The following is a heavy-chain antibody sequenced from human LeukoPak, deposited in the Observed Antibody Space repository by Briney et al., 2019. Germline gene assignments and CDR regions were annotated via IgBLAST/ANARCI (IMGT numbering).Heavy chain of an antibody. V-gene: IGHV3-7*02. CDR3: ATWIRDGFDY. CDR2: IKQDGSEI. CDR1: GFNFNSYW. D-gene: IGHD5-18*01. Sequence: GGSLRLSCAASGFNFNSYWMSWVRQAPGKGLECVANIKQDGSEIYFVDSVKGRFTISRDNAKSSMYLQMNSLRAKDTAVYYCATWIRDGFDYWGQGTLVTVSS. J-gene: IGHJ4*02.